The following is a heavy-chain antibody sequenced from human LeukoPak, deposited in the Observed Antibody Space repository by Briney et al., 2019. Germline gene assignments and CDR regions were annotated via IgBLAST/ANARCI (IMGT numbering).Heavy chain of an antibody. Sequence: GESLKISCKGSGYSFTSYWIGWVRQMPGKGLEWMGVIYPGDSDTRYSPSFQGQVTISADKSISTAYLQWSSLKASDTAMYYCAREPDSSGYSFDYWGQGTLVTVSS. CDR3: AREPDSSGYSFDY. D-gene: IGHD3-22*01. J-gene: IGHJ4*02. CDR2: IYPGDSDT. CDR1: GYSFTSYW. V-gene: IGHV5-51*01.